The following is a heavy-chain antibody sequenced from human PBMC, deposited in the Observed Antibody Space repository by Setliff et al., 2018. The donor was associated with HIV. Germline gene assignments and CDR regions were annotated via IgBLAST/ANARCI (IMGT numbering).Heavy chain of an antibody. Sequence: SETPSLTCAVYGGSFSGYSWSWIRQPPGKGPEWIGEVYHSGSSNYNPSLKSRVTISVDTSKKQFSLKLSSVTAADTAVYHCARVADSSGYYHLDYWGQGTLVTVSS. CDR1: GGSFSGYS. V-gene: IGHV4-34*01. CDR2: VYHSGSS. D-gene: IGHD3-22*01. CDR3: ARVADSSGYYHLDY. J-gene: IGHJ4*02.